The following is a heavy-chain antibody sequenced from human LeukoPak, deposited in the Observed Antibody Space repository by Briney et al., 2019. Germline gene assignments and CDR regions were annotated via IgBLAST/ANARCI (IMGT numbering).Heavy chain of an antibody. CDR3: AKDGASSGYDLSY. CDR1: GFIFSSYG. V-gene: IGHV3-30*02. D-gene: IGHD3-22*01. CDR2: IRYDGTKE. Sequence: GGSLRLSCAASGFIFSSYGMHWVRQAPGKGLEWVAFIRYDGTKEYYADSVKGRFTISRDNSKNTLYLQMNRLRAEDTAVYFCAKDGASSGYDLSYWGQGTLVTVSS. J-gene: IGHJ4*02.